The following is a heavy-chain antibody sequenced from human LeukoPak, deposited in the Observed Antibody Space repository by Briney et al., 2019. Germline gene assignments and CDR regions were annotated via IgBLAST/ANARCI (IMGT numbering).Heavy chain of an antibody. J-gene: IGHJ4*02. D-gene: IGHD5-18*01. CDR2: IIPIFGTA. V-gene: IGHV1-69*13. CDR3: ARPLGYSYGYFDY. Sequence: SVKVSCKASGYTFSGHYMHWVRQAPGQGLEWMGGIIPIFGTANYAQKFQGRVTITADESTSTAYMELSSLRSEDTAVYYCARPLGYSYGYFDYWGQGTLVTVSS. CDR1: GYTFSGHY.